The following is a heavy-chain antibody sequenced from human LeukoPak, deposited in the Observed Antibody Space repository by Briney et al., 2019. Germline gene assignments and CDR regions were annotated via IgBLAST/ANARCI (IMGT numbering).Heavy chain of an antibody. CDR2: IYYSGST. J-gene: IGHJ5*02. V-gene: IGHV4-31*03. CDR1: GGSISSGGYY. CDR3: ARGLSLERITIFGVANNWFDP. Sequence: SETLSLTCTVSGGSISSGGYYWSWIRQHPGKGLEWIGYIYYSGSTCYNPSLKSRVTISVDTSKNQFSLKLSSVTPEDTAVYYCARGLSLERITIFGVANNWFDPWGQGTLVTVSS. D-gene: IGHD3-3*01.